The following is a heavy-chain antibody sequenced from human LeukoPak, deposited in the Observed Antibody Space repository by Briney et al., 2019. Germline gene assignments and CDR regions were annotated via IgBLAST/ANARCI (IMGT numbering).Heavy chain of an antibody. CDR2: ISVSGGST. V-gene: IGHV3-23*01. CDR3: AKGNYYFDSSGYFHFDF. Sequence: GGSLRLSCAASGFTFSNYAMSWVRQAPGKGLEWVSTISVSGGSTYYADSVEGRFTISRDNSKNTVYLQMCSLRVEDTAIYHCAKGNYYFDSSGYFHFDFWGQGTLVTVSA. CDR1: GFTFSNYA. D-gene: IGHD3-22*01. J-gene: IGHJ4*02.